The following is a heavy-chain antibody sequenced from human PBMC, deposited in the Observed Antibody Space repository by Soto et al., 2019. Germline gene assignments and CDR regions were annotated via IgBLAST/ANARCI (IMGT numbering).Heavy chain of an antibody. Sequence: GASVKVSCKASGGTFSSYSISWVRQAPGQGLEWMGGIIPIFGTANYAQKFQGRVTITADESTSTAYMELSSLRSEDTAVYYCARAGGGMTTVTTPTTFYYWGQGTLVTVSS. CDR3: ARAGGGMTTVTTPTTFYY. V-gene: IGHV1-69*13. J-gene: IGHJ4*02. D-gene: IGHD4-17*01. CDR2: IIPIFGTA. CDR1: GGTFSSYS.